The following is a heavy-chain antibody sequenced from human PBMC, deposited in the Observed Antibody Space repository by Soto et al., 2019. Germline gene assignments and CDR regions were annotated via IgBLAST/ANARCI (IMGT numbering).Heavy chain of an antibody. CDR3: AIQDCTNDVCLEAAVTVGGALEY. D-gene: IGHD2-8*01. V-gene: IGHV3-74*01. CDR2: ISGDGTTT. Sequence: EVQLVESGGGLVQPGEALRLACAASGFSIRKYWMHWVRQAPGKGPVWVSYISGDGTTTDYAGSVKGRFTISRDNAKNTRFLQMDSLRVEDTAIYFCAIQDCTNDVCLEAAVTVGGALEYWGRGAQVTVSS. CDR1: GFSIRKYW. J-gene: IGHJ4*02.